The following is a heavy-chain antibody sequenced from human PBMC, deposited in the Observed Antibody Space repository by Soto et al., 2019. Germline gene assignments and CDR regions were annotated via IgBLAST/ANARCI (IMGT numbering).Heavy chain of an antibody. CDR3: ARRGSCSGGTCFLASFDH. CDR1: GGSISSGGYY. D-gene: IGHD2-15*01. J-gene: IGHJ4*02. Sequence: PSETLSLTCTVSGGSISSGGYYWSWIRQRPGKGLVWIGYFYYSGSTYYNPSLKSRVTISVDTSKNHFSLRLSSVTAADTAVYFCARRGSCSGGTCFLASFDHWGLGTLVTVSS. V-gene: IGHV4-31*03. CDR2: FYYSGST.